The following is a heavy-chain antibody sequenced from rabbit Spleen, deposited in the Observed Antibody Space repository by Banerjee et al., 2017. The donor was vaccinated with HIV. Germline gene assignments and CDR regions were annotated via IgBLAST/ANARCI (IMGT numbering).Heavy chain of an antibody. CDR1: GVSFSDRDV. V-gene: IGHV1S45*01. J-gene: IGHJ4*01. CDR3: ARGSAAMTLVITGFYFNL. D-gene: IGHD2-1*01. Sequence: QEQLVESGGGLVKPGASLTLTCIASGVSFSDRDVMCWVRQAPGKGLDWIAYIYTGISGTTYYATWAKGRFTISKTSSTTVTLQMTSLTAADTATYFCARGSAAMTLVITGFYFNLWGQGTLVTVS. CDR2: IYTGISGTT.